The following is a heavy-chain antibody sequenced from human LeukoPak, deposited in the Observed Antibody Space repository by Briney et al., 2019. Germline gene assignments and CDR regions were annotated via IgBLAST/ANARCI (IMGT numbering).Heavy chain of an antibody. Sequence: GGSLRLSCAASGFTFSSYGMSWVRQAPGKGLEWASAISASGSSTYYADSVKGRFTISRDNSKNTLFLQMSSLRAEDTAVYYCEISPSAAAIGYWGQGTLVTVSS. CDR1: GFTFSSYG. D-gene: IGHD2-2*01. CDR2: ISASGSST. J-gene: IGHJ4*02. CDR3: EISPSAAAIGY. V-gene: IGHV3-23*01.